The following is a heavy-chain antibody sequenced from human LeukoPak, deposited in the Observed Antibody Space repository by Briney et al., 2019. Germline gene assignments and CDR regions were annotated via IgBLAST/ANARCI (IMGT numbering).Heavy chain of an antibody. Sequence: SETLSLTCTVSGYSISSGYYWGWIRPPPGKGVEWIGRMYHSGRTYYTPSLKSRVTISVDTSKNQFSLKLSSVTAADTAVYYCARAPRWLLDKFDYWGQGTLVTVSS. CDR3: ARAPRWLLDKFDY. CDR2: MYHSGRT. D-gene: IGHD3-22*01. CDR1: GYSISSGYY. J-gene: IGHJ4*02. V-gene: IGHV4-38-2*02.